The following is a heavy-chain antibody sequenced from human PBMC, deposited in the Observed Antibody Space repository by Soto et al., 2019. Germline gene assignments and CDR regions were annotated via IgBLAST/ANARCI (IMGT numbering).Heavy chain of an antibody. Sequence: QEQLVESGGGVVQPGRSLRLSCAASGFTFSSYAMHWVRQAPGKGLEWVAVISYDGSNKYYADSVKGRFTISRDNSKNTLYLQMNSLRAEDTAVYYCARRDTAMGMDFDYWGQGTLVTVSS. D-gene: IGHD5-18*01. CDR3: ARRDTAMGMDFDY. CDR1: GFTFSSYA. J-gene: IGHJ4*02. CDR2: ISYDGSNK. V-gene: IGHV3-30-3*01.